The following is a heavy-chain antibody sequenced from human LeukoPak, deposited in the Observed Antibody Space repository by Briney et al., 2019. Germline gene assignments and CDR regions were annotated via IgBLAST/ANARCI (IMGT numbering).Heavy chain of an antibody. CDR3: ARGSFWQVGATISFDY. V-gene: IGHV4-38-2*02. Sequence: SETLSLTCTVSGYSISSGYYWGWIRQPPGKGLEWIGEINHSGSTNYNPSLKSRVTISVDTSKNQFSLKLSSVTAADTAVYYCARGSFWQVGATISFDYWGQGTLVTVSS. CDR2: INHSGST. D-gene: IGHD1-26*01. J-gene: IGHJ4*02. CDR1: GYSISSGYY.